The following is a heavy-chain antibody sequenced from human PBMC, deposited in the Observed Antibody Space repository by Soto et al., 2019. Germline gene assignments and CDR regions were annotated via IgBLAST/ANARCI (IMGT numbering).Heavy chain of an antibody. Sequence: QVQLVESGGGVVQPGRSLRLSCAASGFTFSSYGMHWVRQAPGKGLEWVAVISYDGSNKYYADSGKGRFTISRDNSKKTLYLHMNSMKADDTAVYYCAKVGRYYDSSGYSEFYYWGQGTLVTVSS. CDR1: GFTFSSYG. D-gene: IGHD3-22*01. J-gene: IGHJ4*01. CDR2: ISYDGSNK. V-gene: IGHV3-30*18. CDR3: AKVGRYYDSSGYSEFYY.